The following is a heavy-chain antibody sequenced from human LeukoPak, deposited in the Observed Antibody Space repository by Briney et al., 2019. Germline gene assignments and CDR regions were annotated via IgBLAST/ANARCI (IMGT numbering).Heavy chain of an antibody. J-gene: IGHJ4*02. D-gene: IGHD5-18*01. CDR3: ARLGVNSYGLDY. CDR2: IYYNSAT. Sequence: GSLRLSCAASGFTFSSYSMNWVRQAPGKGLEWIGNIYYNSATYYNPSLKSRISISIDTSKNQFSLRLSSVTAADTAVYYCARLGVNSYGLDYWGQGTLVTVSS. CDR1: GFTFSSYSMN. V-gene: IGHV4-39*01.